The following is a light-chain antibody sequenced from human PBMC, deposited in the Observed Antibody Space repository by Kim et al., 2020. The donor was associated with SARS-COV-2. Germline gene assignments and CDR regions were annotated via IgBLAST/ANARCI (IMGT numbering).Light chain of an antibody. J-gene: IGKJ1*01. CDR1: QSVSRNY. CDR2: GAS. V-gene: IGKV3-20*01. CDR3: LQYGSSWT. Sequence: PGDRATRSCRASQSVSRNYVAWYQQKLGQAPRLLIHGASSRATGIPLRFSGSGSGTDFSFTITRLEPEDFAVYYCLQYGSSWTFGQGTKVDIK.